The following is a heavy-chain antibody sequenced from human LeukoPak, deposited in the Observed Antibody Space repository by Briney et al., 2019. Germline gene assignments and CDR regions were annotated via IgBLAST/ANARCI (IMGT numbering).Heavy chain of an antibody. CDR3: ARDADGYLDY. J-gene: IGHJ4*02. D-gene: IGHD3-22*01. CDR2: IYQSGST. CDR1: GGSIRTHY. V-gene: IGHV4-59*11. Sequence: SETLSLTCTVSGGSIRTHYWGWIRQPPGKGLEWIAYIYQSGSTNYNPSLKSRVTMSVDTSKNQFSLKLSSVTAADTAVYYCARDADGYLDYWGQGTLVTVSS.